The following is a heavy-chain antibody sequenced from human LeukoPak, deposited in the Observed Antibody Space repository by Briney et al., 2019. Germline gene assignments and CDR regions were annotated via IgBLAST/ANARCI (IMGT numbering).Heavy chain of an antibody. Sequence: PSQTLSLTCTVSGGSISSGGYYWSWIRQHPGKGLEWIGRIYTTGSTNYNPSLKSRVTISVDTSENQFSLNLSSVTAADTAVYYCARVSFGSGYYCYMDVWGKGTTVTVSS. V-gene: IGHV4-61*02. CDR1: GGSISSGGYY. D-gene: IGHD3-10*01. CDR3: ARVSFGSGYYCYMDV. CDR2: IYTTGST. J-gene: IGHJ6*03.